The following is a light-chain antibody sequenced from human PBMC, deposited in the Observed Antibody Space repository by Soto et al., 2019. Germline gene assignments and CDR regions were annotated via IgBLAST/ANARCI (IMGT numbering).Light chain of an antibody. CDR1: SSDIGSYNY. V-gene: IGLV2-14*01. Sequence: QSVLTQPASVSGSPGQSITIPCTGTSSDIGSYNYVSWYQQHPGKAPKLLISEVSHRPSGVSSRFSGSKSGNTASLTISGLQAEDEADYYCSSYTPTIEVFGTGTKVTVL. CDR2: EVS. J-gene: IGLJ1*01. CDR3: SSYTPTIEV.